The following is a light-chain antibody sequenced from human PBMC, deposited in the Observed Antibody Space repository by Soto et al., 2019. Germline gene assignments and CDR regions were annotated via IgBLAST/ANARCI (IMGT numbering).Light chain of an antibody. J-gene: IGKJ1*01. V-gene: IGKV1-27*01. CDR1: QGIRNY. Sequence: EIQMTQSPSSLSASVGDRVTITCRASQGIRNYLAWYQQKPGKVPKLLIYAASTLQSGVPARFSGSGSGTDFTLTISNLQPEDVATYYCQKHNSAPWTFGQGTKVEIK. CDR2: AAS. CDR3: QKHNSAPWT.